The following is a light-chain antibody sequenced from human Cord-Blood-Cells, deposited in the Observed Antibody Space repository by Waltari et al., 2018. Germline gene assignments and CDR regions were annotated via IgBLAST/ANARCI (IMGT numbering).Light chain of an antibody. Sequence: AIKLNQPSPPLSASVGPRVTITCRASQGISHALAWYQQKPGKAPKLLIYDASSLESGVPSRFSGSGSGTDFTLTISSLQPEDFATYYCQQYNSYPITFGQGTRLEIK. CDR2: DAS. V-gene: IGKV1-13*02. CDR3: QQYNSYPIT. CDR1: QGISHA. J-gene: IGKJ5*01.